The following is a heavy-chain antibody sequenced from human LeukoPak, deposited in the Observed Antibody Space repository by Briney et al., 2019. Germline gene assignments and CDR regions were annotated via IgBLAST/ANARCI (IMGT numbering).Heavy chain of an antibody. CDR2: IYYTGST. CDR1: GGSISSYY. V-gene: IGHV4-59*01. Sequence: SETLSLTCTVSGGSISSYYWSWIRQPPGKGLEWIGYIYYTGSTNYNPSLKSRVTISVDTSKNQFSLKLSSVTAADTAVYYCARQQSRDGHNFDYWGQGTLVTVSS. J-gene: IGHJ4*02. D-gene: IGHD5-24*01. CDR3: ARQQSRDGHNFDY.